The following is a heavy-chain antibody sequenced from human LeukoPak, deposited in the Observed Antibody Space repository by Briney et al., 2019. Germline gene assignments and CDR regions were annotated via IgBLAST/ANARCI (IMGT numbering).Heavy chain of an antibody. V-gene: IGHV3-21*01. CDR1: GFTFSSYS. J-gene: IGHJ1*01. Sequence: GGSLRLSCAASGFTFSSYSMNWVRQAPGKGLEWVSSISSSSSYIYYADSVKGRFTISRDNAKNSLYLQMNSLKAEDTAIYYCARADNYYDSSGYSILYFQHWGQGTLVTVSS. CDR3: ARADNYYDSSGYSILYFQH. CDR2: ISSSSSYI. D-gene: IGHD3-22*01.